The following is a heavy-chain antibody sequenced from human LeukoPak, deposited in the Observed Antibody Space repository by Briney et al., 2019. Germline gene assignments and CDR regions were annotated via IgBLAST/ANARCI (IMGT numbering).Heavy chain of an antibody. D-gene: IGHD3/OR15-3a*01. Sequence: SETLSLTCTVSGYSISSGYYWGWIRQPPGKGLEWIGSIYHSGSTYYNPSLKSRVTISVDTSKNQFSLKLSSVTAADTAVYYCATGGLATIWGQGTLVTVSS. CDR3: ATGGLATI. V-gene: IGHV4-38-2*02. J-gene: IGHJ4*02. CDR2: IYHSGST. CDR1: GYSISSGYY.